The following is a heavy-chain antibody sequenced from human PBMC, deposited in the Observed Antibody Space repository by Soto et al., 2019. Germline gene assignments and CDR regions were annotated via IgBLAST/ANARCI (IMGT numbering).Heavy chain of an antibody. CDR2: IYYSGST. Sequence: PSETLSLTCSVADGYISSYYGSWIRQPPGKGLEWIGYIYYSGSTNYNPSLKSRVTISVDTSKNQFSLKLSSVTAADTAVYYCARHEQNIVATISYWGQGTLVTVSS. CDR1: DGYISSYY. V-gene: IGHV4-59*08. D-gene: IGHD5-12*01. J-gene: IGHJ4*02. CDR3: ARHEQNIVATISY.